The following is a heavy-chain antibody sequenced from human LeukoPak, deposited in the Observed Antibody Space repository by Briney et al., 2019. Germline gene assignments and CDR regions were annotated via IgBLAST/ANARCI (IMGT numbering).Heavy chain of an antibody. CDR2: IKQDGSEK. Sequence: GGSLRLSCAASGFIFSSYWMSWVRQAPGKGLEWVANIKQDGSEKYYVDSVKGRFTISRDNAKNSVYLQMNSLRAKDTAVYYCARVGDPLLWFGELLFYFDYWGQGTLVTVSS. D-gene: IGHD3-10*01. V-gene: IGHV3-7*03. CDR1: GFIFSSYW. J-gene: IGHJ4*02. CDR3: ARVGDPLLWFGELLFYFDY.